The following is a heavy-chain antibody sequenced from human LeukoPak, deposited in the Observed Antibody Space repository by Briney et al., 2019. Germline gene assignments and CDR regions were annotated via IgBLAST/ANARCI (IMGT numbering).Heavy chain of an antibody. Sequence: ASVKVSCKASGYTFTSYGISWVRQAPGQGLEWMGWISAYNGNTNYAQKLQGRVTMTTDTSTSTAYMELRSLRSDDTAVYYCARASPHNWNDEGRNAFDIWGQGTMVTVSS. J-gene: IGHJ3*02. V-gene: IGHV1-18*01. D-gene: IGHD1-1*01. CDR2: ISAYNGNT. CDR3: ARASPHNWNDEGRNAFDI. CDR1: GYTFTSYG.